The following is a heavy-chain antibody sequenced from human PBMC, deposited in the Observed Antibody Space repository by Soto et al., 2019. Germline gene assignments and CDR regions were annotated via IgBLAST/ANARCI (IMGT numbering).Heavy chain of an antibody. CDR2: IYYSGST. V-gene: IGHV4-59*08. J-gene: IGHJ4*02. CDR3: ARSHLNYDFWSGSTRFDY. D-gene: IGHD3-3*01. CDR1: GGSISSYY. Sequence: QVQLQESGPGLVKPSETLSLTCTVSGGSISSYYWNWIRQPPGKGLEWIGYIYYSGSTHYNPSLKSRVTISLDTSMNQFSLKLNSVTAADTAVYYCARSHLNYDFWSGSTRFDYWGQGTLVTVSS.